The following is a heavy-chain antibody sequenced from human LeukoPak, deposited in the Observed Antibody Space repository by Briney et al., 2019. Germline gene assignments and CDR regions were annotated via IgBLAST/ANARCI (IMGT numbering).Heavy chain of an antibody. CDR2: IYSGGST. D-gene: IGHD3-9*01. Sequence: GGSLRLSCATSGFTVSSNYMSWVRQAPGKGLEWVSVIYSGGSTYYADSVKGRFTISRDNSKNTLYLQMNSLRAEDTAVYYCARGILRYFDWLGMAPWGQGTLVTVSS. CDR1: GFTVSSNY. J-gene: IGHJ4*02. CDR3: ARGILRYFDWLGMAP. V-gene: IGHV3-66*01.